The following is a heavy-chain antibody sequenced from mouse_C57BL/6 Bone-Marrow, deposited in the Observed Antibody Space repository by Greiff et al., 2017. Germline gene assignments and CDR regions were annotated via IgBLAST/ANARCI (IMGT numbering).Heavy chain of an antibody. V-gene: IGHV1-81*01. CDR3: AAWPTRLTYFDD. J-gene: IGHJ2*01. CDR2: IYPRNGNT. Sequence: QVQLKQSGAELARPGASVKLSCKASGYTFTSYGISWVKQRTGQGLEWIGEIYPRNGNTYYNEKFKGKATLTADKSSSTAYMVLRSLTSEDSAVYFCAAWPTRLTYFDDGGQGTTLTVSS. D-gene: IGHD2-5*01. CDR1: GYTFTSYG.